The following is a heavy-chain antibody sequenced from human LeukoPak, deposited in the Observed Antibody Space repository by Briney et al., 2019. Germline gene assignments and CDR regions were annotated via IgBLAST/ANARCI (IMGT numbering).Heavy chain of an antibody. CDR3: TTIGDTGFDAFDI. J-gene: IGHJ3*02. V-gene: IGHV3-15*01. CDR1: GFTFSNAW. Sequence: PGGSLRLSCAASGFTFSNAWMSWVRQAPGKGLEWVGRIKSKTDGGTTDYAAPVKGRFTISRDDSKNTAYLQMNSLKTEDTAVYYCTTIGDTGFDAFDIWGQGTMVTVSS. D-gene: IGHD3-16*01. CDR2: IKSKTDGGTT.